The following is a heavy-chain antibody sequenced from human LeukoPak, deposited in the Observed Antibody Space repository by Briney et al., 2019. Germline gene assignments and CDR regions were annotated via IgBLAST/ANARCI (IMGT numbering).Heavy chain of an antibody. D-gene: IGHD5-12*01. CDR2: HGATT. CDR1: GYTLSNAR. CDR3: VRCLRGYFDI. Sequence: GGSLRLSFALSGYTLSNARMSWVRQAPGKGLEWVGRHGATTDYAAPVKGRFTTSRDDSKNTVYLQMDSLKTEDTAVYYCVRCLRGYFDIWGQGTLVTVSS. J-gene: IGHJ4*02. V-gene: IGHV3-15*01.